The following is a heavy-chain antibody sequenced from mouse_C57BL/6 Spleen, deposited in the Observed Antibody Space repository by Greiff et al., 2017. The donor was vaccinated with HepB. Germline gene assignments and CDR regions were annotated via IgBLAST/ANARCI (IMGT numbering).Heavy chain of an antibody. J-gene: IGHJ3*01. CDR1: GFTFSDYY. V-gene: IGHV5-12*01. CDR2: ISNGGGST. D-gene: IGHD2-2*01. Sequence: EVMLVESGGGLVQPGGSLKLSCAASGFTFSDYYMYWVRQTPEKRLEWVAYISNGGGSTYYPDTVKGRFTISRDNAKNTLYLQMSRLKSEDTAMYYCASRVTTGAWFAYWGQGTLVTVSA. CDR3: ASRVTTGAWFAY.